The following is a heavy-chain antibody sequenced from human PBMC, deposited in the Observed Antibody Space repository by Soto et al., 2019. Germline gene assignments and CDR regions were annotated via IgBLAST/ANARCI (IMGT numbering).Heavy chain of an antibody. CDR2: MSFDGRDK. V-gene: IGHV3-30*18. J-gene: IGHJ4*02. CDR1: GFTFSSYG. Sequence: PGGSLRLSCAASGFTFSSYGMHWVRQAPGKGLEWVAVMSFDGRDKYSADSVKGRFTISRDNSRSTLYLQMNSLRPEDTAVYFCAKDRDIAAAGYYFDYWSQGTLVTVSS. D-gene: IGHD6-13*01. CDR3: AKDRDIAAAGYYFDY.